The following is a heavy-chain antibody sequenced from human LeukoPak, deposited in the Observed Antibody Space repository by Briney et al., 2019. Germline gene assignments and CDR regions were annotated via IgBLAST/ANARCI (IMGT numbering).Heavy chain of an antibody. J-gene: IGHJ4*02. CDR2: ITPILGIA. D-gene: IGHD5-24*01. CDR3: ARDPAAMATMDY. CDR1: GGTFSSYA. Sequence: ASVKVSCKASGGTFSSYAISWVRQAPGQGLEWMGRITPILGIANYAQKFQGRVTNTADKSTSTAYMELSSLRSEDTAVYYCARDPAAMATMDYWGQGTLVTVSS. V-gene: IGHV1-69*04.